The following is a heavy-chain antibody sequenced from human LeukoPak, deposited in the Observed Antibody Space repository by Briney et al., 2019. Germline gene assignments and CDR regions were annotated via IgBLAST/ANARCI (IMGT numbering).Heavy chain of an antibody. CDR1: GGSISSYY. V-gene: IGHV4-59*01. Sequence: PSETLSLTCTVSGGSISSYYWSWIRQPPGKGLEWIGYIYYSGSTNYNPSLKSRVTISVDTSKNQFSLKLSSVTAADTAVYYCARVGPYGAFDIWGQGTMVTVSS. CDR2: IYYSGST. D-gene: IGHD3-10*01. CDR3: ARVGPYGAFDI. J-gene: IGHJ3*02.